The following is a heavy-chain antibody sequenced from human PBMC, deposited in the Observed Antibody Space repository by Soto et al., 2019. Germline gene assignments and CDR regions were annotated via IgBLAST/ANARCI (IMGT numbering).Heavy chain of an antibody. Sequence: QLQLQESGPGLVKPSETLSLTCTVSGGSISSSSYYWGWIRQPPGKGLEWIGSIYYSGSTYYNPSLKSRVTISVDTSKNQFSLKLSSVTAADTAVYYGARYVRGGYGDYWGQGTLVTVSS. CDR2: IYYSGST. D-gene: IGHD3-10*02. CDR1: GGSISSSSYY. CDR3: ARYVRGGYGDY. V-gene: IGHV4-39*01. J-gene: IGHJ4*02.